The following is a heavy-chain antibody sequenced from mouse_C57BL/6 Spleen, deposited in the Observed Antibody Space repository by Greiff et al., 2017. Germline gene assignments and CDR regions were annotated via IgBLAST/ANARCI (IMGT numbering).Heavy chain of an antibody. CDR1: GYTFTSYW. V-gene: IGHV1-64*01. Sequence: QVQLQQPGAELVKPGASVKLSCKASGYTFTSYWMHWVKQRPGQGLEWIGMIHPNSGSTNYNEKFKSKATLTVDKSSSTAYMQLSSLTSEDSAVYYCARLGYYGSKGYWGQGTTLTVSS. CDR3: ARLGYYGSKGY. D-gene: IGHD1-1*01. J-gene: IGHJ2*01. CDR2: IHPNSGST.